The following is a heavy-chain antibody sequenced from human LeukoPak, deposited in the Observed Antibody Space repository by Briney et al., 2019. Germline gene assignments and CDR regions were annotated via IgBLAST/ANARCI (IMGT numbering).Heavy chain of an antibody. D-gene: IGHD4-17*01. CDR2: ISSSSSYI. CDR3: AKAYEQYGDYYYMDV. J-gene: IGHJ6*03. CDR1: GFTFSSYS. V-gene: IGHV3-21*01. Sequence: PGGSLRLSYASTGFTFSSYSMTWVREAPGKELEWVSSISSSSSYIYYADSVKGRFTISRDNSKNTLYLQMNSLRAEDTAVYYCAKAYEQYGDYYYMDVWGKGTTVTVSS.